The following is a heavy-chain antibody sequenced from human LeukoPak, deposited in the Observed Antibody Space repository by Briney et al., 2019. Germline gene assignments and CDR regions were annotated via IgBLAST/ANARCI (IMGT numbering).Heavy chain of an antibody. V-gene: IGHV1-8*01. Sequence: GASVKVSCKASGYTFTSYDITWVRQATGQGLEWMGWMNPNSGNTGHAQKFQGRVTMTRDTSINTAYMELSSLRSEDTAVYYCARDRAQGISDWGQGTLVTVSS. CDR2: MNPNSGNT. D-gene: IGHD1-26*01. CDR3: ARDRAQGISD. CDR1: GYTFTSYD. J-gene: IGHJ4*02.